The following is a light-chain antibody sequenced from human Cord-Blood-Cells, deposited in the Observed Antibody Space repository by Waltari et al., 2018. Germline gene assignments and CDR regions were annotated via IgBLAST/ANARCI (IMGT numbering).Light chain of an antibody. CDR3: AAWDDSLNGPV. CDR2: SNN. V-gene: IGLV1-44*01. J-gene: IGLJ2*01. Sequence: QSVLTQPPSASGTPGQRVTISCSGSSSNIGSNTVNWYQQLPGTAPKLLIYSNNQPPSGVPDRFSGAKSGTSASLAISGLQSEDEADYYCAAWDDSLNGPVCGGGTKLTVL. CDR1: SSNIGSNT.